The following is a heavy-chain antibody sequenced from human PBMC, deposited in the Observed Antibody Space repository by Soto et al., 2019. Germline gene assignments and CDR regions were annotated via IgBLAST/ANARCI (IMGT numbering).Heavy chain of an antibody. V-gene: IGHV1-8*01. CDR3: ARGEYVAWN. Sequence: ASVKVSCKASVYTFTSHDSNWVRQATGQGLEWMGWMHGNSGNTVYAQKFQGRVTMTRDISISTAYMELSNLKSEDTAVYYCARGEYVAWNWGQGTTVTVSS. D-gene: IGHD5-12*01. CDR1: VYTFTSHD. J-gene: IGHJ6*02. CDR2: MHGNSGNT.